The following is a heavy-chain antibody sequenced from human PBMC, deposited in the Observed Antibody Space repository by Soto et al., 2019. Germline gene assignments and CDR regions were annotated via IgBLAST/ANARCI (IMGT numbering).Heavy chain of an antibody. D-gene: IGHD1-7*01. J-gene: IGHJ1*01. CDR2: MIPILGIA. Sequence: SVKVSCKASGGTFSSYNISWVRQASGQGLEWMGRMIPILGIANYAQKFQGRVTITADKSTSTAYMELSSLRSEDTAVYYCARAQVSITGTIDWGQGTLGTVFS. CDR1: GGTFSSYN. V-gene: IGHV1-69*02. CDR3: ARAQVSITGTID.